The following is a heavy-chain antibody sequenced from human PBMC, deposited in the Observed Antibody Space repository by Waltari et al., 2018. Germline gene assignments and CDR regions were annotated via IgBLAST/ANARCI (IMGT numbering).Heavy chain of an antibody. V-gene: IGHV3-23*01. CDR3: AKPFYNWDDPLHS. Sequence: EVQLLESGGGLGQPGGSLRPSCQASGFTPPTHAINWVRQAPGKGLEWVSSISVSDATYYADSVKGRFTVSRDYSDNTIHLQMDSLRADDTAVYFCAKPFYNWDDPLHSWGQGAPVTVSS. D-gene: IGHD1-20*01. J-gene: IGHJ1*01. CDR2: ISVSDAT. CDR1: GFTPPTHA.